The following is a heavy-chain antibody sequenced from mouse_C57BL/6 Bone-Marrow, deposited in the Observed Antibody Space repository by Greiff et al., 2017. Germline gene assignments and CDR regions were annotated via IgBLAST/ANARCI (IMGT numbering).Heavy chain of an antibody. V-gene: IGHV5-17*01. CDR3: AKEGYGDYDEGARDY. CDR1: GFTFSDYG. J-gene: IGHJ4*01. CDR2: ISSGSSTI. D-gene: IGHD2-4*01. Sequence: EVQLQQSGGGLVKPGGSLKLSCAASGFTFSDYGMHWVRQAPEKGLEWVAYISSGSSTIYYADTVKGRFTISRNNAKNTLFLQMTSLRSEDTAVYYCAKEGYGDYDEGARDYWGQGTSVTVSS.